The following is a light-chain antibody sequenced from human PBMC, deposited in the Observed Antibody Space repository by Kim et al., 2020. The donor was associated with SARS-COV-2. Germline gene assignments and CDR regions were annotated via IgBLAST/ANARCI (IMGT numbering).Light chain of an antibody. CDR3: EQYGTSLRT. Sequence: EIVLTQSPGTLSLSPGERATLSCRASQSVTSSYLAWYQQKPGQPPRLLIYGASNRATGIQDRFSGSGSGTDFTLTISRLESEDLAVYYCEQYGTSLRTFGQGTKV. V-gene: IGKV3-20*01. CDR2: GAS. CDR1: QSVTSSY. J-gene: IGKJ1*01.